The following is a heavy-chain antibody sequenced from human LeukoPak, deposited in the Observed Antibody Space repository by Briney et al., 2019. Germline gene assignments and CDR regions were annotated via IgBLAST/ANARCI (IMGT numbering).Heavy chain of an antibody. D-gene: IGHD4-17*01. CDR1: GFIFSNYN. CDR2: ISGGGSYI. J-gene: IGHJ4*02. CDR3: ARDHYGDYYFDY. V-gene: IGHV3-21*01. Sequence: GGSLRLSCAASGFIFSNYNMTWVRQAPGKGLEWVSSISGGGSYIYYADSVKGRFTISRDNAKNSLYLQMNSLRAEDTAVYYCARDHYGDYYFDYWGQGTLVTVSS.